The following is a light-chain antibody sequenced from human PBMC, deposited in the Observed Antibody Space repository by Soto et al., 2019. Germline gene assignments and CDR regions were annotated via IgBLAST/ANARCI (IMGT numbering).Light chain of an antibody. CDR2: EVT. CDR3: SSYAGSNNLV. V-gene: IGLV2-8*01. Sequence: QAVVTQPPSASGSPGQSVTISCTGTSSDVGGYNYVSWYQQHPGKAPILMIYEVTERPSGVPDRFSGSKSGNTASLTVSGLQAEDEADYYCSSYAGSNNLVFGGGTKVTVL. CDR1: SSDVGGYNY. J-gene: IGLJ2*01.